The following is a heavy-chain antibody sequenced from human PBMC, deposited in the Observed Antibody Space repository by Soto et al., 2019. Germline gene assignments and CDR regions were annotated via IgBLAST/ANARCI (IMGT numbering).Heavy chain of an antibody. D-gene: IGHD6-19*01. CDR3: ARASSGRKYYFDY. CDR2: IYSGGST. Sequence: PGGPLRLSCAASGFTVSSNYMSWVRQAPGKGLEWVSVIYSGGSTYYADSVKGRFTISRDNSKNTLYLQMNSLRAEDTAVYYCARASSGRKYYFDYWGQGTLVTVSS. J-gene: IGHJ4*02. CDR1: GFTVSSNY. V-gene: IGHV3-53*01.